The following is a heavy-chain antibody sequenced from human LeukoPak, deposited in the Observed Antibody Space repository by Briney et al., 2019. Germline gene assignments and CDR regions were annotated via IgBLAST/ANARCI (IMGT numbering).Heavy chain of an antibody. CDR1: GYTFSSYT. J-gene: IGHJ4*02. CDR3: GRDPRLGIRGYTYGYIEY. D-gene: IGHD5-18*01. V-gene: IGHV7-4-1*02. CDR2: INTNTGNP. Sequence: ASVRVSCKTSGYTFSSYTITWVRQAPGQGLQWMGWINTNTGNPTYAQGFTGRYVFSLDTSVSTAYLQISGLTADDTAVYFCGRDPRLGIRGYTYGYIEYWGQGTLVTVSS.